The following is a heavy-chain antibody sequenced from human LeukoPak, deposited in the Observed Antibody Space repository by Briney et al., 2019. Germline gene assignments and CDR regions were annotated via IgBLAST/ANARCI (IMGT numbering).Heavy chain of an antibody. Sequence: SQTLSLTCSVSGASISNYYWSWIRQPPGKGLEWIGYIYYSGSTNYNPSLKSRLTISVDTSKNQLSLKLTSVTAAGTAVYYCAREAGRVFDYWGQGTLVTVSS. CDR1: GASISNYY. D-gene: IGHD1-26*01. J-gene: IGHJ4*02. CDR3: AREAGRVFDY. V-gene: IGHV4-59*01. CDR2: IYYSGST.